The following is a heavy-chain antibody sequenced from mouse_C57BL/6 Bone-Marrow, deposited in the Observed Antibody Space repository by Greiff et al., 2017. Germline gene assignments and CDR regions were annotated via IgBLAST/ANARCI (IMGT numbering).Heavy chain of an antibody. Sequence: VQLQQSGAELVRPGTSVKVSCTASGYAFTNYLIEWVKQRPGQGLEWIGLINPGSGGTNYNEKFKGKATLTADKSSSTAYMQLSSLTSEDSAVYFCARSSYWYFDVWGTGTTVTVSS. CDR1: GYAFTNYL. V-gene: IGHV1-54*01. CDR3: ARSSYWYFDV. J-gene: IGHJ1*03. D-gene: IGHD1-1*01. CDR2: INPGSGGT.